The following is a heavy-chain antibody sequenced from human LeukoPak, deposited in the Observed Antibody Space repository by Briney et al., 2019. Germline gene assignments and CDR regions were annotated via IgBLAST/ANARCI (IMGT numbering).Heavy chain of an antibody. J-gene: IGHJ3*02. CDR1: DDSLNNGAFS. D-gene: IGHD4-17*01. CDR3: ASTTGYDAFDI. Sequence: SKTLSLTCAVSDDSLNNGAFSWSWIRQPPGKGLEWIGYIYYSGSTNYNPSLKSRVTISVDTSKNQFSLKLSSVTAADTAVYYCASTTGYDAFDIWGQGTMVTVSS. CDR2: IYYSGST. V-gene: IGHV4-61*08.